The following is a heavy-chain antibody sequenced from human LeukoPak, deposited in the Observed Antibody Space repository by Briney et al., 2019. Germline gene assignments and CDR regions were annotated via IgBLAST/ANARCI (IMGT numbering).Heavy chain of an antibody. J-gene: IGHJ4*02. Sequence: GGSLRLSCAASGFTLRSYAMNWVRQAPGEGLEWVSAISGSDGNTYYADSVKGRFTISRDDSKNTLYLQMSRLRAEDTALYYCAKAATFYYGSDLWGQGILVAVST. D-gene: IGHD3-10*01. CDR3: AKAATFYYGSDL. CDR1: GFTLRSYA. V-gene: IGHV3-23*01. CDR2: ISGSDGNT.